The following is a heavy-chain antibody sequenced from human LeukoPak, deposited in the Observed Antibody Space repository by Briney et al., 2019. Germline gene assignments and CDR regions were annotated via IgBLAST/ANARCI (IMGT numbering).Heavy chain of an antibody. CDR1: GGTFSSYA. CDR3: ARDFEWELRTAYYFDY. J-gene: IGHJ4*02. CDR2: INPNSGGT. Sequence: ASVKVSCKASGGTFSSYAISWVRQAPGQGLEWMGWINPNSGGTNYAQKFQGRVTMTRDTSISTAYMELSRLRSDDTAVYYCARDFEWELRTAYYFDYWGQGTLVTVSS. V-gene: IGHV1-2*02. D-gene: IGHD1-26*01.